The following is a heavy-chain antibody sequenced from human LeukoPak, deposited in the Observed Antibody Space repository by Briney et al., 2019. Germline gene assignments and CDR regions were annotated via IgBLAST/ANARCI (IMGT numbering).Heavy chain of an antibody. CDR2: INHSGST. V-gene: IGHV4-34*01. CDR1: GGSFSGYY. D-gene: IGHD4-17*01. Sequence: SETLSLTCAVYGGSFSGYYWSWIRQPPGKGLEWIGEINHSGSTNYNPSLKSRVTISVDTSKNRFSLKLSSVTAADTAVYYCARADYGDYHTHAFDIWGQGTMVTVSS. CDR3: ARADYGDYHTHAFDI. J-gene: IGHJ3*02.